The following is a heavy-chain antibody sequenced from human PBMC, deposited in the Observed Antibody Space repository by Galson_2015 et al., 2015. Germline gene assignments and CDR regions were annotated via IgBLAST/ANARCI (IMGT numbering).Heavy chain of an antibody. CDR2: IRSKANSYAT. V-gene: IGHV3-73*01. J-gene: IGHJ5*02. Sequence: SLRLSCAASGFTFSGSAMHWVRQASGKGLEWVGRIRSKANSYATAYAASAKGRFTISRDDSKNTAYLQMNSLKTEDTAVYYCTSPPGICSSTSCSIPWGRGTLVTVSS. D-gene: IGHD2-2*01. CDR1: GFTFSGSA. CDR3: TSPPGICSSTSCSIP.